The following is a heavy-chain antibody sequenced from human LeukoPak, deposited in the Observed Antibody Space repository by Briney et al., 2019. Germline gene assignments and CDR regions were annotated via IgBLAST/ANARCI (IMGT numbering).Heavy chain of an antibody. Sequence: SETLSLTCTVSGGSISSNSDYWGWIRQPPGKGLEWIGIIYYSGRTYYNPSLKSRVTISISTSKNQFSLKLSSVTAADTAVYYCARRSGCSGGSCYSLWFDPWGQGTLVTVSS. CDR2: IYYSGRT. CDR1: GGSISSNSDY. CDR3: ARRSGCSGGSCYSLWFDP. D-gene: IGHD2-15*01. V-gene: IGHV4-39*01. J-gene: IGHJ5*02.